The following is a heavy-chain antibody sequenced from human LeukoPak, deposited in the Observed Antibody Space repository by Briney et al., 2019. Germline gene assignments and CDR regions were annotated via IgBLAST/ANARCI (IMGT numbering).Heavy chain of an antibody. CDR3: TCQITVLSGSFDY. CDR2: IYHSGST. CDR1: GYSISIGYY. V-gene: IGHV4-38-2*02. Sequence: PSETLSLTCTVSGYSISIGYYWGWIRQPPGKGLEWIGNIYHSGSTYYNPSLKSRVTISVDTSKNQFSLKLSSVTAADTAVYYCTCQITVLSGSFDYWGQGTLVTVSS. J-gene: IGHJ4*02. D-gene: IGHD1-26*01.